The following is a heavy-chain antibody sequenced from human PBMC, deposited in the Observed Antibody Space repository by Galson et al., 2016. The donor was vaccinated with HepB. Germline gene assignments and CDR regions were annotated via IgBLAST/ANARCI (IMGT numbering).Heavy chain of an antibody. J-gene: IGHJ4*02. CDR1: GYTFTPFG. V-gene: IGHV1-18*01. Sequence: SVKVSCKASGYTFTPFGIIWVRQAPGQGLEWMGWISGYSGNRYYAQNLKGRVTMTTDTSTSTASLELKSLRYDDTAVYYCARSSGWDGGVAPLYYWGQGTLVTVSS. CDR2: ISGYSGNR. CDR3: ARSSGWDGGVAPLYY. D-gene: IGHD6-19*01.